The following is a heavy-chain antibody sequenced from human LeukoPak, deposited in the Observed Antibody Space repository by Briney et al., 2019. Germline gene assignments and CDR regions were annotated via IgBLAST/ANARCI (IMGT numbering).Heavy chain of an antibody. V-gene: IGHV3-23*01. Sequence: GGSLRLSCAASGFTFSSYAMSWVRQRPGKGLEWVSAITSNSGSTYYADSVKGRFTISRDNSKNTLYLQMNTLRAEDTAVYYCARAHDDFWSGPGGYWGQGTLVTVSS. J-gene: IGHJ4*02. CDR3: ARAHDDFWSGPGGY. D-gene: IGHD3-3*01. CDR2: ITSNSGST. CDR1: GFTFSSYA.